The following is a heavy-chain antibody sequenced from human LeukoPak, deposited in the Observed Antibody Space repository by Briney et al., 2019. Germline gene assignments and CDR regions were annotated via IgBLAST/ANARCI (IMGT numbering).Heavy chain of an antibody. J-gene: IGHJ4*02. V-gene: IGHV3-23*01. CDR1: GFTVSSYA. CDR2: ISCSGGTT. CDR3: ASLSFFDY. Sequence: QPGGSLRLACAAAGFTVSSYAMSWVRQAAGKGLEWVSAISCSGGTTSYADSVKGRFTISRDNSKNTLYLQMNSLRAEDTAVYYCASLSFFDYWGQGTLVTVSS.